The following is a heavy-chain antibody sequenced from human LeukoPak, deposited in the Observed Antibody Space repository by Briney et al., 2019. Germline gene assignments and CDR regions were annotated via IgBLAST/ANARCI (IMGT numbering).Heavy chain of an antibody. D-gene: IGHD6-19*01. CDR3: ARDLRYSSGWYDWYFDL. CDR1: GGSISGYY. J-gene: IGHJ2*01. Sequence: SETLSLTCTVSGGSISGYYWSWIRQPPGKGLEWIGYIYHSGSANYNPSLKSRVTISVDTSKNQFSLKLSSVTAADTAVYYCARDLRYSSGWYDWYFDLWGCGTLVTVSS. V-gene: IGHV4-59*01. CDR2: IYHSGSA.